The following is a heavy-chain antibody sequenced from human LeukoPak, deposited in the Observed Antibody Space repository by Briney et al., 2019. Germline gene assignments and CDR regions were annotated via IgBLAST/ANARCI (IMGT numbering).Heavy chain of an antibody. CDR1: GYTFTSYY. Sequence: GASVKVSCKASGYTFTSYYMHWVRQAPGQGLEWMGIINPSGGSTSYAQKFQGRVTMTRDMSTSTVYMELSSLRSEDTAVYYCAREDGRFGELYYNWFDPWGQGTLVTVSS. CDR3: AREDGRFGELYYNWFDP. V-gene: IGHV1-46*01. D-gene: IGHD3-10*01. J-gene: IGHJ5*02. CDR2: INPSGGST.